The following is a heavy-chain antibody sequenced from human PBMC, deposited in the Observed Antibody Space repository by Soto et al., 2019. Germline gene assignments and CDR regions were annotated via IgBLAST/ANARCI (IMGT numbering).Heavy chain of an antibody. J-gene: IGHJ6*02. CDR1: GVSISSGDYY. D-gene: IGHD2-2*02. V-gene: IGHV4-30-4*01. CDR3: ARDARDIVVVPAALQYYYYGMDV. Sequence: QVQLQESGPGLVKPSQTLSLTCTVSGVSISSGDYYWSWIRQPPGKGLEWIGYIYYSWSTYYNPSLKNRVTISVDTSKNQFAMKLSYVTAADTAVYYCARDARDIVVVPAALQYYYYGMDVWGQETTVTVSS. CDR2: IYYSWST.